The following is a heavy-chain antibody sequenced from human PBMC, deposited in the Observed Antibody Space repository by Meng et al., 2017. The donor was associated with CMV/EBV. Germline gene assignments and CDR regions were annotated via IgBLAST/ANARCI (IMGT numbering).Heavy chain of an antibody. V-gene: IGHV4-31*03. J-gene: IGHJ4*02. CDR2: IYYSGST. Sequence: SETLSLTCTVSGGSISSGGYYWSWIRQHPGKGLEWIGYIYYSGSTYYNPSLKSRVTISVDTSKNQFSLKLSSVTAADTAVYYCAREGHFWSGYADYWGQGTLVTSPQ. CDR3: AREGHFWSGYADY. D-gene: IGHD3-3*02. CDR1: GGSISSGGYY.